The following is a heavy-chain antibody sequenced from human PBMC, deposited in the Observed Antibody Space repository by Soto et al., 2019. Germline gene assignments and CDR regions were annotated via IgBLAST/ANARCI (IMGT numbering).Heavy chain of an antibody. CDR2: ISYDGSNK. CDR3: ARGPDYYDSSGYRLGYFDL. D-gene: IGHD3-22*01. V-gene: IGHV3-30-3*01. Sequence: QVQLVESGGGVVQPGRSLRLSCAASGFTFSSYAMHWVRQAPGKGLEWVAVISYDGSNKYYADSVKGRFTISRDNSKNPLYLQMNSLRAEDTAVYYCARGPDYYDSSGYRLGYFDLWGRGTLVTVSS. J-gene: IGHJ2*01. CDR1: GFTFSSYA.